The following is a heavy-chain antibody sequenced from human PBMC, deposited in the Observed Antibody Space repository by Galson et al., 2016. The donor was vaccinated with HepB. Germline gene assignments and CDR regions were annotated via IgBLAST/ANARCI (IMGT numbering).Heavy chain of an antibody. CDR2: ITYDGSDK. J-gene: IGHJ6*02. V-gene: IGHV3-30*03. CDR1: GFTFSSYG. D-gene: IGHD3-22*01. CDR3: ARDRRYYDSSGYFWEGYYNDGMDV. Sequence: SLRLSCAASGFTFSSYGMHWVRQAPGKGLEWVAVITYDGSDKNYADTVKGRFTISRDNSKNTLYLQMNSLRPEETAVYYCARDRRYYDSSGYFWEGYYNDGMDVWGQGSTVTVSS.